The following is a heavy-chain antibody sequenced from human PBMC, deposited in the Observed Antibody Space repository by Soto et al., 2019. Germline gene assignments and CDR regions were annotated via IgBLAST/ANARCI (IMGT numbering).Heavy chain of an antibody. CDR1: GFTFSNYG. CDR3: AKVTGYCSSSSCRRDYYYYYGMDV. Sequence: GGSLRLSCAASGFTFSNYGMHWVRQAPGKGLEWVAVISYDGSDKYYADSVKGRFSISRDNSKNTLYLQMNSLRAEDTAVYYCAKVTGYCSSSSCRRDYYYYYGMDVWGHGTTVTFSS. CDR2: ISYDGSDK. J-gene: IGHJ6*02. D-gene: IGHD2-2*01. V-gene: IGHV3-30*18.